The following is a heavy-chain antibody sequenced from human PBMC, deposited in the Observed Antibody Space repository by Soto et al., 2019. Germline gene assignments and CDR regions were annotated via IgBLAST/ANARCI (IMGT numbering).Heavy chain of an antibody. D-gene: IGHD5-12*01. CDR2: ISYDGSNK. V-gene: IGHV3-30*18. CDR3: AKDNGSGCDWLRVGDASDI. J-gene: IGHJ3*02. CDR1: GFTFSSYG. Sequence: QVQLVESGGGVVQPGRSLRLSCAASGFTFSSYGMHWVRQAPGKGLEWVAVISYDGSNKYYADSVKGRLTISRDNSKNTLCMQMTSLRGEYTAVYYCAKDNGSGCDWLRVGDASDIWGQGTMVTVSS.